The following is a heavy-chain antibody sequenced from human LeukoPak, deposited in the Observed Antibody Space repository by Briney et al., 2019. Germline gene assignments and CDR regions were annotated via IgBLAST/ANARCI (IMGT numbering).Heavy chain of an antibody. Sequence: SQTLSLTCAISGDSVSSNSAAWNSIRQSPSGGLEWLGRTYYRSKWSTDYAVSVKSRITINPDTSKNQFSLQLNSVTPEDTAVYYCARLENWAFDYWGQGALITVSS. J-gene: IGHJ4*02. CDR2: TYYRSKWST. D-gene: IGHD3-3*01. V-gene: IGHV6-1*01. CDR1: GDSVSSNSAA. CDR3: ARLENWAFDY.